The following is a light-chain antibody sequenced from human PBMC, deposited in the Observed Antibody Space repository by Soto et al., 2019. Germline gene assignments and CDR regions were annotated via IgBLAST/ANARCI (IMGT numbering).Light chain of an antibody. J-gene: IGKJ2*01. CDR1: QSVGSN. CDR2: GTS. CDR3: QQYTNWPYT. Sequence: EIVMTQSPVTLSVSPGERAALSCRASQSVGSNFAWYQQRPGQAPRVLIYGTSTRATGVPARFSGSGSGTAFTLTISSLQSEDFAVYYCQQYTNWPYTFGQGTRLEIK. V-gene: IGKV3-15*01.